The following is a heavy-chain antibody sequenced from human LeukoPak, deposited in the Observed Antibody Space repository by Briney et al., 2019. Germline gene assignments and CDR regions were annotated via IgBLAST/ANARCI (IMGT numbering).Heavy chain of an antibody. Sequence: SETLSLTCAVYGGSFSGYYWSWIRQPPGKGLEWIGEINHSGSTNYNPSLKSRVTISVYTSKNQFSLKLSSVTAADTAVYYCARGGVTAILPKTNWFDPWGQGTLVTVSS. V-gene: IGHV4-34*01. CDR1: GGSFSGYY. D-gene: IGHD2-21*02. CDR2: INHSGST. J-gene: IGHJ5*02. CDR3: ARGGVTAILPKTNWFDP.